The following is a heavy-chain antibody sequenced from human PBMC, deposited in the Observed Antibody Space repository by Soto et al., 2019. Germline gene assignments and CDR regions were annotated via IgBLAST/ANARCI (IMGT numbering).Heavy chain of an antibody. V-gene: IGHV4-30-4*01. CDR2: IYYSGST. D-gene: IGHD3-3*01. Sequence: SETLSLTCTVSGGSISSGDYYWSWIRQPPGKGLEWIGYIYYSGSTYYNPPLKSRVTISVDTSKNQFSLKLSSVTAADTAVYYCASALWSGYYKPPDYWGQGTLVTVSS. CDR1: GGSISSGDYY. J-gene: IGHJ4*02. CDR3: ASALWSGYYKPPDY.